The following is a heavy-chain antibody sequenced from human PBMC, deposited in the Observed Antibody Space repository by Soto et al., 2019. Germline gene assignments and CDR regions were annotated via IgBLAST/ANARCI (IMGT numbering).Heavy chain of an antibody. CDR3: GRMSGSSTRGLDY. Sequence: EVQLVESGGGLVQPGGSLRLSCAASGFTFSDHYMDWVRQAPGKGLEWVGRSRNKANSYSTEYAASVKGRFTISRDESKNTLYLQMNSLKNEDTAVYYSGRMSGSSTRGLDYSGQGPLVTVSS. CDR2: SRNKANSYST. J-gene: IGHJ4*02. V-gene: IGHV3-72*01. CDR1: GFTFSDHY. D-gene: IGHD1-26*01.